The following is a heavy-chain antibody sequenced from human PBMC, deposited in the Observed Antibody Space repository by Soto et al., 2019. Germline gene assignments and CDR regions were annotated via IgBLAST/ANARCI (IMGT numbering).Heavy chain of an antibody. Sequence: QVQLVESGGGLVKPGGSLRLSCAASGFTFSDYYMSWIRQAPGKGLEWVSYISSSSSYTNYADSVKGRFTISRDNVKXSXCLQMNSLRAEDTAVYYCASGGTYYDILTGYSPFDYWGQGTLVTVSS. CDR2: ISSSSSYT. CDR3: ASGGTYYDILTGYSPFDY. J-gene: IGHJ4*02. D-gene: IGHD3-9*01. CDR1: GFTFSDYY. V-gene: IGHV3-11*05.